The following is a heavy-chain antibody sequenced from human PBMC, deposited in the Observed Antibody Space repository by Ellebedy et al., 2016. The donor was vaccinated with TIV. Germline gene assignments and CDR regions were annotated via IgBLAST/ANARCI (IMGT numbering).Heavy chain of an antibody. CDR2: IYIGGTI. CDR3: ATGYAQNGQ. CDR1: GFTVSANY. Sequence: GESLKISCAASGFTVSANYMSWVRQAPGKGLEWLSVIYIGGTILYADSVKGRFTISKDNTKNTVYLQMNSLRAEETAVYYCATGYAQNGQWGQGTLVTVSS. V-gene: IGHV3-66*01. D-gene: IGHD2-8*01. J-gene: IGHJ4*02.